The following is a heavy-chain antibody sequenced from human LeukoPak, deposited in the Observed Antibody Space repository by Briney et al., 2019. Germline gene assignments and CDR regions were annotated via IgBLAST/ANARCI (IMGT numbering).Heavy chain of an antibody. CDR2: IIPIFGTA. D-gene: IGHD1-26*01. Sequence: SVKVSCKASGGTFIGYAISWVRQAPGQGLEWMGGIIPIFGTANYAQKFQGRVTITADKSTSTAYMELSSLRSEDTAVYYCASHVGATGNYWGQGTLVTVSS. CDR1: GGTFIGYA. J-gene: IGHJ4*02. V-gene: IGHV1-69*06. CDR3: ASHVGATGNY.